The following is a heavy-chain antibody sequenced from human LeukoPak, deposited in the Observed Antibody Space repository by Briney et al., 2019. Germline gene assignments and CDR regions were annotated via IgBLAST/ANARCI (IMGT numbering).Heavy chain of an antibody. D-gene: IGHD5-24*01. CDR3: ARAMREREMATIFGY. Sequence: SVKVSCKASGGTFSSYAISWVRQAPGQGLEWMGGIIPIFGTANYAQKFQGRVTITADESTSTAYMELSSLRSEDTAVYYCARAMREREMATIFGYWGQGTLVTVSS. V-gene: IGHV1-69*13. J-gene: IGHJ4*02. CDR1: GGTFSSYA. CDR2: IIPIFGTA.